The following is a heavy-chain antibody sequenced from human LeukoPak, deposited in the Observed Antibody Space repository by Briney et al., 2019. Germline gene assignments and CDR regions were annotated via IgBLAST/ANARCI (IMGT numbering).Heavy chain of an antibody. CDR3: AKLDSSGYYDNY. CDR1: GFTFSSYW. V-gene: IGHV3-7*03. J-gene: IGHJ4*02. Sequence: GGSLRLSCAASGFTFSSYWMSWVRQAPGKGLEWVANIKQDGSEKYYVDSVKGRFTISRDNSKNTLYLQMNSLRAEDTAVYYCAKLDSSGYYDNYWGQGTLVTVSS. D-gene: IGHD3-22*01. CDR2: IKQDGSEK.